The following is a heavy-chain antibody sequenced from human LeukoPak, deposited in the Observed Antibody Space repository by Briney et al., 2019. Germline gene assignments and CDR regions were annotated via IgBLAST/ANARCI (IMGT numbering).Heavy chain of an antibody. CDR1: GFTFSSYA. V-gene: IGHV3-7*01. D-gene: IGHD1-26*01. J-gene: IGHJ4*02. Sequence: GRSLRLSCAASGFTFSSYAMHWVRQAPGKGLEWVANIKQDGSEKYYVDSVKGRFTISRDNAKNSLYLQMNSLRAEDTAVYYCASYGGAATFDYWGQGTLVTVSS. CDR3: ASYGGAATFDY. CDR2: IKQDGSEK.